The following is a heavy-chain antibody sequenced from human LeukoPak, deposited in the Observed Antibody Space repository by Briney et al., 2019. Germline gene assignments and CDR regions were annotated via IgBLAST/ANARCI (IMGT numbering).Heavy chain of an antibody. Sequence: GASVKVSCKASGGTFSSYAISWVRQAPGQGLEWMGGIIPIFGTANYAQKFQGRVTITADESTSTAYMELSSLRSEDTAVYYCARDRPQPPNIVVVPAALYYMDVWGKGTTVTVSS. CDR2: IIPIFGTA. CDR1: GGTFSSYA. J-gene: IGHJ6*03. CDR3: ARDRPQPPNIVVVPAALYYMDV. V-gene: IGHV1-69*13. D-gene: IGHD2-2*01.